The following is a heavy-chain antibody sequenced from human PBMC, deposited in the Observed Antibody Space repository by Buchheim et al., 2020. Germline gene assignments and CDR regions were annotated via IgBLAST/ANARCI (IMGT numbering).Heavy chain of an antibody. CDR1: GFTFSDYY. Sequence: QVQLVESGGGLVKPGGSLRLSCAASGFTFSDYYMSWIRQAPGKGLEWVSYISSSSSYTNYADSVKGRFTISRDNAKNSLSLQMNSLRAEDTAVYYRARDLITIFGVARGYYGMDVWGQGTT. V-gene: IGHV3-11*06. CDR2: ISSSSSYT. D-gene: IGHD3-3*01. CDR3: ARDLITIFGVARGYYGMDV. J-gene: IGHJ6*02.